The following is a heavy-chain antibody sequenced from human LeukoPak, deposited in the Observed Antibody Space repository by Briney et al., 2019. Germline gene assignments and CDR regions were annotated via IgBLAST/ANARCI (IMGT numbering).Heavy chain of an antibody. Sequence: PGGSLRLSCAASGFTFSRYEMNWVRQAPGKGLEWVSYISSSGSTIYYADSVKGRFTISRDNAKNSLYLQMNSLRAEDTAVYYCARETTPFDYWGQGTLVTVSS. D-gene: IGHD4-17*01. J-gene: IGHJ4*02. CDR1: GFTFSRYE. V-gene: IGHV3-48*03. CDR2: ISSSGSTI. CDR3: ARETTPFDY.